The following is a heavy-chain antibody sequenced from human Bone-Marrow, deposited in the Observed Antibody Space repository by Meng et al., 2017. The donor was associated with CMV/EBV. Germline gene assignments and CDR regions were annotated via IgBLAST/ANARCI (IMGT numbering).Heavy chain of an antibody. Sequence: GGSLRLSCAASGFTFSSYSMNWVRQAPGKGLEWVSSISSSSYIYYADSVKGRFTISRDNAKNSLYLQMNSLRAEDTAVYYCARAKRKDSSLNDAFDIWGQGSMVTVSS. V-gene: IGHV3-21*01. CDR1: GFTFSSYS. CDR2: ISSSSYI. CDR3: ARAKRKDSSLNDAFDI. D-gene: IGHD3-22*01. J-gene: IGHJ3*02.